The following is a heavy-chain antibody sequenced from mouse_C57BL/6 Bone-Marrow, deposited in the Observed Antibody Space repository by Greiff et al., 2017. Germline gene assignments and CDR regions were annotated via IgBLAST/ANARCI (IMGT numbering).Heavy chain of an antibody. CDR2: IDPSDSYT. CDR1: GYTFTSYW. CDR3: ARNPCYYGSSLYWYCDV. V-gene: IGHV1-69*01. Sequence: QVQLQQPGAELVMPGASVKLSCKASGYTFTSYWMHWVKQRPGQGLEWIGEIDPSDSYTNYNQKFKGKSTLPVDKSSSTAYMQLSSLTSEDSAVYYCARNPCYYGSSLYWYCDVWGTGTTVTVSS. J-gene: IGHJ1*03. D-gene: IGHD1-1*01.